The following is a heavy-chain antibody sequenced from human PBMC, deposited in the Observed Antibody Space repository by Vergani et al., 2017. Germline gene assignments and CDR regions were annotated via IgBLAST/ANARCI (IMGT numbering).Heavy chain of an antibody. CDR3: AGSECSGGSCYAFDY. J-gene: IGHJ4*02. D-gene: IGHD2-15*01. CDR1: GYSISRGYY. CDR2: VFHSGSA. V-gene: IGHV4-38-2*02. Sequence: QVQLQESGPGLVKPSETLSLTCSVSGYSISRGYYWGWIRQPPGEGLEWIATVFHSGSAYYNPSLRRRVTISVETSKNQFSLRLTTLTAADTAVYYCAGSECSGGSCYAFDYWGQGTLVTVSS.